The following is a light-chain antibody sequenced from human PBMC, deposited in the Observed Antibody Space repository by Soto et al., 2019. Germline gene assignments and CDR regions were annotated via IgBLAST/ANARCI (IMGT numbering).Light chain of an antibody. Sequence: QSALTQPPSASGSPGQSVTISCTGTSSDVGGYNYVSWYQQHPGKAPKLMIYEVSKRPSGVPDRFCGAKSGNTAFLTVSGLQAEDEADYYCETWGSNIHVFGGGTKLTVL. J-gene: IGLJ3*02. CDR1: SSDVGGYNY. CDR3: ETWGSNIHV. V-gene: IGLV2-8*01. CDR2: EVS.